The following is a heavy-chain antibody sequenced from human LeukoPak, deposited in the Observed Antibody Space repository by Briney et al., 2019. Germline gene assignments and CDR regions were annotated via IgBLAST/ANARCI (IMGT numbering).Heavy chain of an antibody. D-gene: IGHD3-10*01. J-gene: IGHJ5*02. V-gene: IGHV4-30-4*01. CDR2: IYYSGST. CDR3: ARDYYGSGSHNWFDP. Sequence: SETLSLTCTVSGGSISSGDYYWSWIRQPPGKGLEWIGYIYYSGSTYYNPSLESRVTISVATSKNQFSLKLSSVTAADTAVYYCARDYYGSGSHNWFDPWGQGTLVTVSS. CDR1: GGSISSGDYY.